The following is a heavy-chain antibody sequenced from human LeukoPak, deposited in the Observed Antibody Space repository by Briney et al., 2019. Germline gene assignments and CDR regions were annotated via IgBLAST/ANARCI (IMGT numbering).Heavy chain of an antibody. J-gene: IGHJ4*02. Sequence: AGSLRLSCAASGFTFSNAWMNWVRQAPGKGLEWVGRIKSKTDGGTTDYAAPVKGRFTISRDDSKNTLYLQMNSLKTEDTAVFYCTTDLSSGWYLTYCGQGPLIAASS. CDR3: TTDLSSGWYLTY. CDR1: GFTFSNAW. CDR2: IKSKTDGGTT. V-gene: IGHV3-15*01. D-gene: IGHD6-19*01.